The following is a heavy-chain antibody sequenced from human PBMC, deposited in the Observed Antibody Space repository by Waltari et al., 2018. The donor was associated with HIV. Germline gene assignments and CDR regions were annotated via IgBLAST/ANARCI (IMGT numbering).Heavy chain of an antibody. CDR1: GGSISSYY. Sequence: QVQLQESGPGLVKPSETLSLPCTVSGGSISSYYWSWIRQPPGKGLEWIGYIYYSGSTNYNPALKSRVTISVDTSKNQFSLKLSSVTAADTAVYYCARSTVTTTYYYYGMDVWGQGTTVTVSS. CDR2: IYYSGST. J-gene: IGHJ6*02. V-gene: IGHV4-59*01. CDR3: ARSTVTTTYYYYGMDV. D-gene: IGHD4-17*01.